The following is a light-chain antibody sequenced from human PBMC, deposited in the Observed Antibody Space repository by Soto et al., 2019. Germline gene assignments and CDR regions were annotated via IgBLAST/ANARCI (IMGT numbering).Light chain of an antibody. V-gene: IGKV3-15*01. CDR1: QSVSRK. Sequence: EVLMTQSPATVSVSPGERATLSCRASQSVSRKLAWYQHKPGQAPRLLIYDTSTRAADIPARFSGSGSGTDFTLTISNLEPEDFAVYYCQQDYNVWTFGQGTKVDIK. J-gene: IGKJ1*01. CDR3: QQDYNVWT. CDR2: DTS.